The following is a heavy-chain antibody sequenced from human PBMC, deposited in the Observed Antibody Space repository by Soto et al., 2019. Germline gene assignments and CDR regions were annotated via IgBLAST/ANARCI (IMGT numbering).Heavy chain of an antibody. CDR2: VSDTGNT. CDR3: ARSCFSYPLPLDY. J-gene: IGHJ4*02. D-gene: IGHD2-21*02. V-gene: IGHV4-59*01. CDR1: GVSLTNYY. Sequence: SETLSLTCSVSGVSLTNYYWNWIRQPPGKGLEWIGYVSDTGNTDYNPSLKSRVTLSVDTSKNQFSLKLTSVTAADTAVYFCARSCFSYPLPLDYWGQGTLVTVSS.